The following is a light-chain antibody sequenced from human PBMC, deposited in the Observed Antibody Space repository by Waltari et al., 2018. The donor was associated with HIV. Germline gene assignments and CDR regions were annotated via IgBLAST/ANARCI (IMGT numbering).Light chain of an antibody. CDR3: GTWDSALSGHDV. Sequence: QSVLTQPPSVSAAPVQKVTISCSGASSNIGNNYVDWYQQVPGTAPKLLIYDKNKRPSGIPDRVSGSKSGTSATLDIAGLQTGDEADYYCGTWDSALSGHDVFGTGTKVTVL. CDR2: DKN. CDR1: SSNIGNNY. V-gene: IGLV1-51*01. J-gene: IGLJ1*01.